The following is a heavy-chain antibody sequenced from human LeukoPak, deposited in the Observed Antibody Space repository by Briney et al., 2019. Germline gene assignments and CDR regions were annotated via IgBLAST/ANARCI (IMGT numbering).Heavy chain of an antibody. CDR3: ARVVYYYYYMDV. V-gene: IGHV1-2*02. CDR2: INPNSGGT. CDR1: GYTFTVYY. J-gene: IGHJ6*03. Sequence: ASVKVSFKASGYTFTVYYMHWVRQAPGQGLEWMGWINPNSGGTNYAQKFQGRVTMTRDTSISTAYMELSRLRSDDTAVYYCARVVYYYYYMDVWGKGTTVTVSS. D-gene: IGHD2-15*01.